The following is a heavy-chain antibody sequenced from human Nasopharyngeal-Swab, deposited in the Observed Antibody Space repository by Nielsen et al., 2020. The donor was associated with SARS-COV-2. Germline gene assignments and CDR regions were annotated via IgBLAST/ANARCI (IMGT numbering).Heavy chain of an antibody. D-gene: IGHD3-22*01. V-gene: IGHV3-9*01. CDR2: ISWNSGSI. J-gene: IGHJ4*02. CDR1: GFTFDDYA. Sequence: GGSLRLSCAASGFTFDDYAMHWVRQAPGKGLEWVSGISWNSGSIGYADSVKGRFTISRDNAKNSLYLQMNSLRAEDTALYYCAKLGSNYYDSSGRDFDYWGQGTLVTVSS. CDR3: AKLGSNYYDSSGRDFDY.